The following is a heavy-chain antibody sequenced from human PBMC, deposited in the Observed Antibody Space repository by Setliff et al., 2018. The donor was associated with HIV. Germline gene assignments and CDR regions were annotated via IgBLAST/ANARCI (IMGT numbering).Heavy chain of an antibody. Sequence: SETLSLTCTVSSDSIRFYYWGWIRQPPGKGLEWIGDIFYTGNTYYNPSLKSRVAISVDTSENQFSLKLNSVTAADTAVYYCARRGRDGVLIVFATGFDPWGQGTLVTVSS. J-gene: IGHJ5*02. D-gene: IGHD2-8*01. CDR3: ARRGRDGVLIVFATGFDP. CDR1: SDSIRFYY. CDR2: IFYTGNT. V-gene: IGHV4-39*01.